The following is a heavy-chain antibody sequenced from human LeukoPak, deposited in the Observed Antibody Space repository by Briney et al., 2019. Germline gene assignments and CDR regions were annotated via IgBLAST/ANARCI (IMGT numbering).Heavy chain of an antibody. Sequence: SETLSLTCAVYGGSFSGYYWSWIRQPPGKGLEWIGSIYHSGNTYYSPSLKSRVTISVDTSKNQFSLKLNSVTAADTAVYYCARGDYSSSWYEYNWFDPWGQGTLVTVSS. CDR3: ARGDYSSSWYEYNWFDP. V-gene: IGHV4-34*01. D-gene: IGHD6-13*01. CDR2: IYHSGNT. J-gene: IGHJ5*02. CDR1: GGSFSGYY.